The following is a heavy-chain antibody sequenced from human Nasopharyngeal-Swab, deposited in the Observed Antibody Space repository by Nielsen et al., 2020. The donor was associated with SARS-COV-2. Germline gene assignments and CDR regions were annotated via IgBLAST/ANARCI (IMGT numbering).Heavy chain of an antibody. CDR3: AKDLGKYSSGWYSDAFDI. CDR2: ISYDGSNK. V-gene: IGHV3-30*18. D-gene: IGHD6-19*01. Sequence: GESLKISCAASGFTFSSYGMHWVRQAPGKGLEWVAVISYDGSNKYYADSGKGRFTISRDNSKNTLYLQMNSLRAEDTAVYYCAKDLGKYSSGWYSDAFDIWGQGTMVTVSS. J-gene: IGHJ3*02. CDR1: GFTFSSYG.